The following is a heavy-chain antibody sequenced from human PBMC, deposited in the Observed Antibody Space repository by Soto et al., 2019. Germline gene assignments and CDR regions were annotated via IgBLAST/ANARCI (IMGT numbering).Heavy chain of an antibody. CDR3: AKDHDEDFGYDLDYFNS. Sequence: EVQLVESGGGLVQPGRSLRLSCAASGFNFDDFAMHWVRRAPGKGLEWVSGISWEGGSIGYADSVKGRFIISRDNAKNSLFLQMHSLTADDTALYYCAKDHDEDFGYDLDYFNSWGQGTQVTVSS. J-gene: IGHJ4*02. V-gene: IGHV3-9*01. CDR2: ISWEGGSI. D-gene: IGHD5-12*01. CDR1: GFNFDDFA.